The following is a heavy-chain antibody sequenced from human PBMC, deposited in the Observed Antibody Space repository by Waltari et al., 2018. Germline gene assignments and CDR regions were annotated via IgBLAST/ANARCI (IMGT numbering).Heavy chain of an antibody. Sequence: QVQLVQSGAEVKKPGASVKVSCKASGYTFTGYYMHWVRQAPGQGLEWSGGINPNSGGTNDAQKFQGRVTMTRDTSISTAYMELSRLRSDDTAVYYCARESGGDYFDYWCQGTLVTVSS. J-gene: IGHJ4*02. V-gene: IGHV1-2*02. D-gene: IGHD4-17*01. CDR2: INPNSGGT. CDR1: GYTFTGYY. CDR3: ARESGGDYFDY.